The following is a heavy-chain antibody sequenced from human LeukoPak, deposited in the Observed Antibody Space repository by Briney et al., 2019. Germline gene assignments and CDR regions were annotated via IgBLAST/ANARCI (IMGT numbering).Heavy chain of an antibody. Sequence: PSETLSLTCAVAGGSISNNNWWSWVRQPPGKGLEWIGEIHHSGSANYNPSLKRRMTISVDKSKNQFSLRLNSVTAADTAVYYCATRAYNYGGHNRYFDLWGRGTLVSVSS. CDR2: IHHSGSA. V-gene: IGHV4-4*02. CDR3: ATRAYNYGGHNRYFDL. CDR1: GGSISNNNW. J-gene: IGHJ2*01. D-gene: IGHD5-18*01.